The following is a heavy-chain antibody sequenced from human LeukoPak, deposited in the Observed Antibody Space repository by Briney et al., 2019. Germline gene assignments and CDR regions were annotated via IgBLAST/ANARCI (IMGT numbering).Heavy chain of an antibody. V-gene: IGHV3-9*01. CDR3: ARDPGYCSSTSCYTYYYGMDV. Sequence: GGSLRLSCAASGFTFDDYAMHWVRQAPGKGLEWVSGISWNSGSIGYADSVKGRFTISRDNAKNSLYLQMNSLRAEDTAVYYCARDPGYCSSTSCYTYYYGMDVWGQGTTVTVSS. CDR2: ISWNSGSI. D-gene: IGHD2-2*02. J-gene: IGHJ6*02. CDR1: GFTFDDYA.